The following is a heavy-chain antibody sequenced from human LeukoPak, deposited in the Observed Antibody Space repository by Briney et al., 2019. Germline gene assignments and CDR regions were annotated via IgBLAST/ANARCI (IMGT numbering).Heavy chain of an antibody. D-gene: IGHD6-19*01. J-gene: IGHJ4*02. CDR2: IYYSGST. Sequence: SETLPLTRSVSGGSMNSYYWSWIRQSPGKGLEWIGYIYYSGSTYYNPSLKSRITISVDTSKNQFSLKLSSVTAADTAVYYCARMHASGRYDDYWGQGTLVTVSS. V-gene: IGHV4-59*08. CDR1: GGSMNSYY. CDR3: ARMHASGRYDDY.